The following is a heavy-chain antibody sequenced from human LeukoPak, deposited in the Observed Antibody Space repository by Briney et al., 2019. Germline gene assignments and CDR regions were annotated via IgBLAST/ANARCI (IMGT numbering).Heavy chain of an antibody. CDR2: MNPNSGIT. J-gene: IGHJ4*02. D-gene: IGHD1-14*01. CDR3: ATGEITPDFDY. Sequence: GASVKVSCKASGYTFTSYGISWVRQAPGQGLEWMGWMNPNSGITGYAQKFQGRVTMTEDTSTDTAYMELSSLRSEDTAVYYCATGEITPDFDYWGQGTLVTVSS. CDR1: GYTFTSYG. V-gene: IGHV1-8*02.